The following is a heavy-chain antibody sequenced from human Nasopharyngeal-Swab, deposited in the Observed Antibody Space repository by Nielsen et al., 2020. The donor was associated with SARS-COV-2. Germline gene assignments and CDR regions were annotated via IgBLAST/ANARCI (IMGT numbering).Heavy chain of an antibody. CDR3: ARDLRVGESWDLDY. Sequence: WILHPPVQGLVWISAIGTSDDPYGADSVKGRFTISRDNSKCTLYLHMNSLRDEDTAVYYYARDLRVGESWDLDYWGQGTLVTVSS. J-gene: IGHJ4*02. V-gene: IGHV3-23*01. D-gene: IGHD3-16*01. CDR2: IGTSDDP.